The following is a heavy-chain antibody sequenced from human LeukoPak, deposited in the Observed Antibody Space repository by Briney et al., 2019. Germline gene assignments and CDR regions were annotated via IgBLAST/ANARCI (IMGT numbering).Heavy chain of an antibody. V-gene: IGHV3-53*01. Sequence: GGSLRLSCAASGFTVSNNYMSWVRQAPGKGLEWVSIIYSSGSTYYADSVKGRFTISRDNSKNTLYLQMNGLRADDTAVYYCARSVGGTVDYWGQGTLVTVSS. D-gene: IGHD6-19*01. CDR1: GFTVSNNY. CDR2: IYSSGST. CDR3: ARSVGGTVDY. J-gene: IGHJ4*02.